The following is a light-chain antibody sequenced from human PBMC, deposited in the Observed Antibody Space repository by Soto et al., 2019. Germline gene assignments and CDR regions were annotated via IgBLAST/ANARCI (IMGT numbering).Light chain of an antibody. J-gene: IGKJ2*01. CDR3: QQRSNWPPYT. V-gene: IGKV3-11*01. CDR1: QSVSSY. Sequence: EIVLTQSPATLSLSPGERATLSCRASQSVSSYLAWYQQKPGQAPRLLIYDASNRATGIPARFSGSGSGTDFTLTISSLEAEDFEVYYCQQRSNWPPYTFGQGTKLAIK. CDR2: DAS.